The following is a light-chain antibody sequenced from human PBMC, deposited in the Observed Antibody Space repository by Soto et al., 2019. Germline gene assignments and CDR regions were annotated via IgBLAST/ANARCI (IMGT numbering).Light chain of an antibody. CDR3: QQLNSYPLT. CDR1: QDIRNE. V-gene: IGKV1-6*02. CDR2: AAS. J-gene: IGKJ4*01. Sequence: AIQMTQSPSSLSASVGDRFTITCRASQDIRNELGWYQQKPGKAPRLLIYAASTLQSGVPSRFSGSGSGADFTLTISRLQPEDFASYYCQQLNSYPLTFGGGTKVDIK.